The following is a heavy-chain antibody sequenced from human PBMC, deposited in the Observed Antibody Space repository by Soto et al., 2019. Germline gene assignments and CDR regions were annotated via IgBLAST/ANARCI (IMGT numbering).Heavy chain of an antibody. V-gene: IGHV4-30-4*01. J-gene: IGHJ4*02. CDR1: GGSVSSGDYF. CDR3: AREKGYISGPKNFGS. D-gene: IGHD5-12*01. Sequence: LSLTCTVSGGSVSSGDYFWSWIRQPPGRGLEWIGYIYDSGSSYYNPSLKSRVTMSVDTSKNQFSLKLRSVTAADTAMYYCAREKGYISGPKNFGSWGQGTLVTVSS. CDR2: IYDSGSS.